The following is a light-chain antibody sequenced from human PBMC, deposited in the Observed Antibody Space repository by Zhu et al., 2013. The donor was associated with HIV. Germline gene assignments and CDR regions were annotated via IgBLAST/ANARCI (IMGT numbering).Light chain of an antibody. V-gene: IGKV1-5*03. Sequence: DIQITQSPSVLSASVGDRVTITCRASQSFGSGLAWYQQKTGKAPKLLIYQASTLENGVPSRFSGSRSETEFTLSINNLQPDDFATYYCHHYNTFSTFGQGTRVEI. CDR3: HHYNTFST. CDR2: QAS. J-gene: IGKJ1*01. CDR1: QSFGSG.